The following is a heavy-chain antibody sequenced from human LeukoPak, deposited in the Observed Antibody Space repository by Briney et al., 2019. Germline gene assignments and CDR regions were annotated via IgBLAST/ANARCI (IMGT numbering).Heavy chain of an antibody. D-gene: IGHD6-19*01. Sequence: PSETLSLTCTVSGGSISSSSYYWSWIRQPPGKGLEWIGYIYYSGSTNYNPSLKSRVTISVDTSKNQFSLKLSSVTAADTAVYYCARFSGSGSGFDPWGQGTLVTVSS. CDR3: ARFSGSGSGFDP. CDR1: GGSISSSSYY. CDR2: IYYSGST. J-gene: IGHJ5*02. V-gene: IGHV4-61*01.